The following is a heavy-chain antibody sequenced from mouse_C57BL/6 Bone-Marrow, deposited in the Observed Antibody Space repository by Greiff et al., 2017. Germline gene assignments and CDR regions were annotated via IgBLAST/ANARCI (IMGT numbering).Heavy chain of an antibody. CDR1: GFTFSNYW. V-gene: IGHV6-3*01. Sequence: EVHLVESGGGLVQPGGSMKLSCVASGFTFSNYWMNWVRQSPEKGLEWVAQIRLKSDNYATHYAESVKGRFTISRDDSNSSVYLQMNHLRAEDTGIYYCTDYGSSQAWFAYWGQGTLVTVSA. J-gene: IGHJ3*01. D-gene: IGHD1-1*01. CDR2: IRLKSDNYAT. CDR3: TDYGSSQAWFAY.